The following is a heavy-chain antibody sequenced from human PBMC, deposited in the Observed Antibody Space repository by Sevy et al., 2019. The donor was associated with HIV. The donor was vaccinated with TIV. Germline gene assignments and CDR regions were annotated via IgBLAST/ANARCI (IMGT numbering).Heavy chain of an antibody. J-gene: IGHJ4*02. CDR1: GFTFSNAW. CDR3: TTAGDDILTGYYNVIGGPY. D-gene: IGHD3-9*01. V-gene: IGHV3-15*01. CDR2: IKSKTDGGTT. Sequence: GGSLRLSCAASGFTFSNAWMSWVRQAPGKGLEWVGRIKSKTDGGTTDYAAPVKGRFTISRDDSKNTLYLQMNSLKTEDTAVYYCTTAGDDILTGYYNVIGGPYWGQGTLVTVSS.